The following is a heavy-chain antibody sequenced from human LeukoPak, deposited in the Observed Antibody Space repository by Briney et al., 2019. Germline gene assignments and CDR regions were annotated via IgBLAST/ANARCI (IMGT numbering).Heavy chain of an antibody. CDR1: GGSISSSSYY. D-gene: IGHD1-26*01. CDR3: ASYGVGADREYFDY. CDR2: IYYSGNT. V-gene: IGHV4-39*07. Sequence: SETLSLTCTVSGGSISSSSYYWGWIRQPPGKGLEWIGSIYYSGNTYYSPSLKSRVTISVDTSKNQFSLKLSSVTAADTALYYCASYGVGADREYFDYWGQGILVTVSS. J-gene: IGHJ4*02.